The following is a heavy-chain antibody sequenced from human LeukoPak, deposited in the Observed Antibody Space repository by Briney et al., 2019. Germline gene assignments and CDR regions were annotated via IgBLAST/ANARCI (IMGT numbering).Heavy chain of an antibody. Sequence: PEGSLRLSCAASEFTFNSYDMNWVRQAPGKGLEWVSYISNGGSRTYYADSVKGRFTISRDNAKNSLYLQMNSLRAEDTAIYYCARRYCSSTSCTMDVWGKGTTVTVSS. D-gene: IGHD2-2*01. V-gene: IGHV3-48*03. CDR1: EFTFNSYD. CDR3: ARRYCSSTSCTMDV. J-gene: IGHJ6*04. CDR2: ISNGGSRT.